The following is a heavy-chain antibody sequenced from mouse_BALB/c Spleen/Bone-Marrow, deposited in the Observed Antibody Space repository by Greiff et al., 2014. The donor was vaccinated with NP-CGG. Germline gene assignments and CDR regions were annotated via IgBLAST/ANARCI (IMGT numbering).Heavy chain of an antibody. J-gene: IGHJ2*01. Sequence: QVQLQQSGAELARPGASVKLSCKASGYTFTSYWVQGVKQRPGQGLEWIGAIYPGDGDTRDTQKFKGKATLTADKSSSTAYMQLSSLASEDSAVYYCASQGDYGSFDYWGQGTTLTVSS. CDR1: GYTFTSYW. V-gene: IGHV1-87*01. D-gene: IGHD1-1*02. CDR2: IYPGDGDT. CDR3: ASQGDYGSFDY.